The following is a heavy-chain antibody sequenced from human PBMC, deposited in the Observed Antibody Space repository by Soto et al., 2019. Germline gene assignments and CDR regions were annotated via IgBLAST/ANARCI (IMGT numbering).Heavy chain of an antibody. V-gene: IGHV3-23*01. CDR2: ISGSGGST. Sequence: GGTLRLSCAASGVTFSSYAMSWVRQAPGKGLEWVSAISGSGGSTYYAGSVKGRFTISRDNSKNTLYLQMNSLRAEDTAVYYWAKDPVARYYYGIDVWGQGTTVTVSS. CDR1: GVTFSSYA. CDR3: AKDPVARYYYGIDV. J-gene: IGHJ6*02. D-gene: IGHD5-12*01.